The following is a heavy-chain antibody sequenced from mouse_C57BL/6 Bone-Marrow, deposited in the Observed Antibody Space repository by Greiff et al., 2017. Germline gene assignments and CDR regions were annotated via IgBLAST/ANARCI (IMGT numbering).Heavy chain of an antibody. Sequence: QVQLQQSGAELVRPGASVTLSCKASGYTFTDYEMHWVKRTPVHGLEWIGAIDPETGGTAYNQKFKGKAILTADKSSSTAYMELRSLTSEDSAVYYCTRDLLWSPFDYSGQGTTLTVSS. J-gene: IGHJ2*01. CDR3: TRDLLWSPFDY. CDR2: IDPETGGT. CDR1: GYTFTDYE. D-gene: IGHD2-1*01. V-gene: IGHV1-15*01.